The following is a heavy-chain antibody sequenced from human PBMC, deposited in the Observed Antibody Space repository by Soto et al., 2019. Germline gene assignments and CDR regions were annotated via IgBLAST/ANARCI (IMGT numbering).Heavy chain of an antibody. Sequence: QLQLQESGPGLVKPSETLSLTCAVSGGSITSPSYYWGWIRQPPGKGLDWIGNIYYSGNTYYNPSLKGRVTISVDTSKNDFSLKLTSVTAADTAVYYCARMELGRMVAIYYWGQGTLVTVCS. V-gene: IGHV4-39*02. J-gene: IGHJ4*02. D-gene: IGHD5-12*01. CDR1: GGSITSPSYY. CDR3: ARMELGRMVAIYY. CDR2: IYYSGNT.